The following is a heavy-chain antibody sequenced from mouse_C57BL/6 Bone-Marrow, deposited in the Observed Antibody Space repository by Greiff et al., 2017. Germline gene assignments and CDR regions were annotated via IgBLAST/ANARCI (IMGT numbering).Heavy chain of an antibody. D-gene: IGHD4-1*01. J-gene: IGHJ4*01. CDR2: IDPSDSYT. V-gene: IGHV1-69*01. CDR1: GYTFTSYW. Sequence: QVQLQQPGAELVMPGASVKLSCKASGYTFTSYWMHWVKQRPGQGLEWIGEIDPSDSYTNYNQKFKGKSTLTVDKSSSTAYRQLSSLTSEDSAVYYCARGGGTGAMDYWGKGTSVTVSS. CDR3: ARGGGTGAMDY.